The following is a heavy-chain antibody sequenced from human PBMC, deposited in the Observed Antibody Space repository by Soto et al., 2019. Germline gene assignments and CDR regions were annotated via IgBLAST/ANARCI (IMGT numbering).Heavy chain of an antibody. CDR3: AKGDNLGPKTGYAFDP. CDR1: WASFSSNTAS. Sequence: PSQTLSLTCAISWASFSSNTASWNCIRQSPSRGLEWLGRTYFRSKWYNDYAVSVKSRIIINPDTSNNQFSLQLNSVTPEDTAVYFCAKGDNLGPKTGYAFDPWGQGIMVTVSS. D-gene: IGHD5-12*01. V-gene: IGHV6-1*01. J-gene: IGHJ5*02. CDR2: TYFRSKWYN.